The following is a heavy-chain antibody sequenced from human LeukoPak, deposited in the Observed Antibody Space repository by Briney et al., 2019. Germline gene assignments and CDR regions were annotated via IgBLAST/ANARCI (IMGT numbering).Heavy chain of an antibody. Sequence: GGSLRLSCAASGFSFNDYSISWIRQAPGKGLEWLSYITSSGSTTYYGDCMMGRCTISRDKAKTSLYLQMNSLRPEDTAVYYCPMGLSAAILGGLDYWGQGTLVTVSS. CDR2: ITSSGSTT. J-gene: IGHJ4*02. CDR3: PMGLSAAILGGLDY. D-gene: IGHD2-2*01. V-gene: IGHV3-11*01. CDR1: GFSFNDYS.